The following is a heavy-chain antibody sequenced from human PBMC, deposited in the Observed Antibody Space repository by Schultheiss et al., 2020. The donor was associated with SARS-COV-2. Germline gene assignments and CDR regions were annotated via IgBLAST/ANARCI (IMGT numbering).Heavy chain of an antibody. CDR3: AISTS. J-gene: IGHJ4*02. D-gene: IGHD2-2*01. CDR2: INPNSGNT. CDR1: GYTFTDYY. V-gene: IGHV1-18*04. Sequence: ASVKVSCKASGYTFTDYYIHWVRQAPGQGLEWMGWINPNSGNTNYAQKLQGRVTMTTDTSTSTAYMELRSLRSDDTAVYYCAISTSWGQGTLVTVSS.